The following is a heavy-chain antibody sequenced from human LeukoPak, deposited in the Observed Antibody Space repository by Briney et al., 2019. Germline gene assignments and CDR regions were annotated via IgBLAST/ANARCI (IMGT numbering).Heavy chain of an antibody. CDR3: ARDERLYAAFDI. D-gene: IGHD3-10*01. CDR1: GFTVSSNY. V-gene: IGHV3-66*01. Sequence: GGSLRLSCAASGFTVSSNYMSWVRQAPGKGLEWVSVIYSGGSTYYADSVKGRFTISRGNSKNTLYLQMNSLRAEDTAVYYCARDERLYAAFDIWGQGTMVTVSS. CDR2: IYSGGST. J-gene: IGHJ3*02.